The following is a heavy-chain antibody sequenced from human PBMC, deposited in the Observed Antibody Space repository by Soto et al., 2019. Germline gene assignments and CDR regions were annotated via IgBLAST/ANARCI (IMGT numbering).Heavy chain of an antibody. CDR3: ASSGTGWLYPPNDY. J-gene: IGHJ4*02. V-gene: IGHV4-61*01. Sequence: QVQLQESGPGLVKPSETLSLTCTVSGGSVSSGSYYWSWIRQPPGKGLEWIGYIYYSGSTNYNPSLKSRVTISVDTSKNQFSLKLSSVTAADTAVYYCASSGTGWLYPPNDYWGQGTLVTVSS. CDR2: IYYSGST. D-gene: IGHD3-22*01. CDR1: GGSVSSGSYY.